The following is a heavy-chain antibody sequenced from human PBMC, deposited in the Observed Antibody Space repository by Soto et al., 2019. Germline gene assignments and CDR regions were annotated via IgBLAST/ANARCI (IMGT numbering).Heavy chain of an antibody. Sequence: GGSLRLSCAASGFTFSSYAMHWVRQAPGKGLEYVSAISSNGGSTYYANSVKGRFTISRDNSKNTLYLQMGSLRAEDMAVYYCARSSPSGAFDIWGQGTMVTVS. J-gene: IGHJ3*02. D-gene: IGHD6-25*01. CDR3: ARSSPSGAFDI. CDR2: ISSNGGST. CDR1: GFTFSSYA. V-gene: IGHV3-64*01.